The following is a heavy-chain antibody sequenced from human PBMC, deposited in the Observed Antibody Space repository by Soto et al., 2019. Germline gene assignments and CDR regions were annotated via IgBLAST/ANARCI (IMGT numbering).Heavy chain of an antibody. CDR2: ISSYNGDT. CDR3: YGMDV. CDR1: GYTFTRSG. J-gene: IGHJ6*02. V-gene: IGHV1-18*01. Sequence: QVQLVQSGAEVKKPGASVKVSCKASGYTFTRSGISWVRQAPGQGPEWMGWISSYNGDTNYAQTFQGRVTMTTDTSTSTAYMEPRSLRSDDTAVYYYYGMDVWGQGTPVTVSS.